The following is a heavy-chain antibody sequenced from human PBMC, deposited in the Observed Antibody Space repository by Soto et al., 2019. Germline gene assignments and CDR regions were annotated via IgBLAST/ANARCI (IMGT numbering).Heavy chain of an antibody. CDR1: GGTFSSYA. J-gene: IGHJ6*02. CDR3: ARGPRIVGAPDYYYGMDV. D-gene: IGHD1-26*01. V-gene: IGHV1-69*01. CDR2: IIPIFGTA. Sequence: QVQLVQSGAEVKKPGSSVKVSCKASGGTFSSYAISWVRQAPGQGLEWMGGIIPIFGTANYAQKFQGRVTITADESTSTAYMELSSLRSEDTAVYYCARGPRIVGAPDYYYGMDVWGQGTTVTVSS.